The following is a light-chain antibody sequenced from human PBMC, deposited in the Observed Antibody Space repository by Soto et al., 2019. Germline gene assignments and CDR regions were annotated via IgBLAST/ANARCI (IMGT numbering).Light chain of an antibody. V-gene: IGKV1-27*01. J-gene: IGKJ4*01. CDR2: AAS. CDR3: HRYNSFPLT. CDR1: QGIGNF. Sequence: DIEITQSPSSLSASVGDRVTIICRASQGIGNFLAWYQHKQGNVPKLLIYAASTLQSGGPSRFSGSGSGTDFTLTISDLQPEDVATYFCHRYNSFPLTFGGGTKVDIK.